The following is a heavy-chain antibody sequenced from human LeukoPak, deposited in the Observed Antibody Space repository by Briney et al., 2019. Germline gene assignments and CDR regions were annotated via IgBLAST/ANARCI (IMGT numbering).Heavy chain of an antibody. CDR2: IWYDGSNK. D-gene: IGHD5-12*01. V-gene: IGHV3-33*06. CDR1: GFTFSSYG. CDR3: AKTAGRHSGYDLDY. Sequence: TGRSLRLSCAASGFTFSSYGMHWVRQAPGKGLGWLAVIWYDGSNKYYADSVKGRFTISRDNSKNTLYLQMNSLRAEDTAVYYCAKTAGRHSGYDLDYWGQGTLVTVSS. J-gene: IGHJ4*02.